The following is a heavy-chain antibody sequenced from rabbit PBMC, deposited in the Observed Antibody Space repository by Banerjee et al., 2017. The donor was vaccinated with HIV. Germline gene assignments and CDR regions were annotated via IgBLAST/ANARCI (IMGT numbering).Heavy chain of an antibody. V-gene: IGHV1S45*01. D-gene: IGHD6-1*01. CDR3: ARESDFGYVAL. CDR1: GIDFSSSYY. J-gene: IGHJ3*01. CDR2: IYGGSSGST. Sequence: QQQLEESGGGLVKPGGTLTLTCKASGIDFSSSYYMCWVRQAPGKGLEWIACIYGGSSGSTYYANRAKGRFTISKTSSTTVTLQMTSLTAADTATYFCARESDFGYVALWGQGTLVTVS.